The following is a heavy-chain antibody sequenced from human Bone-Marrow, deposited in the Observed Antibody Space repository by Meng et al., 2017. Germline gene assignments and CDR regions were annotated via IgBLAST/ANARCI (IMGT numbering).Heavy chain of an antibody. D-gene: IGHD3-9*01. CDR2: IKQDGSEK. V-gene: IGHV3-7*01. Sequence: SCAASGFTFSSYWMSWVRQAPGKGLEWVANIKQDGSEKYYVDSVKGRFTISRDNAKNSLYLQMNSLRAEDTAVYYCARSSYDILTGYYYWGQGTLVTVFS. CDR1: GFTFSSYW. CDR3: ARSSYDILTGYYY. J-gene: IGHJ4*02.